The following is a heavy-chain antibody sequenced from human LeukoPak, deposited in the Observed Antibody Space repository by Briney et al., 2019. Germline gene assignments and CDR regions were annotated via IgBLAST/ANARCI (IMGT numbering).Heavy chain of an antibody. D-gene: IGHD2-2*01. CDR3: ARVGPPIVVVPQDAFDI. V-gene: IGHV1-3*01. CDR2: INAGNGNT. CDR1: GYTFTSYA. Sequence: ASVKVSCKASGYTFTSYAMHWVRQAPGQRLEWMGWINAGNGNTKYSQKFQGRVTITRDTSASTAYMELSSLRSDDTAVYYCARVGPPIVVVPQDAFDIWGQGTMVTVSS. J-gene: IGHJ3*02.